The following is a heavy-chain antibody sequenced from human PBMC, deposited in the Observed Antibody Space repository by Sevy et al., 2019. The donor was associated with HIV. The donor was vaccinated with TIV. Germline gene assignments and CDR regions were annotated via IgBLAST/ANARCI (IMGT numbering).Heavy chain of an antibody. CDR3: GRADPDQHFDS. Sequence: ASVKVSCKASGDTFTNNYIHWVRQAPGQGLEWMGMVDPSAGNTTYATKFQGRVTMTRDTSTSILYMDLSSLRSEDTAVYYCGRADPDQHFDSWGQGTLVTVS. CDR1: GDTFTNNY. CDR2: VDPSAGNT. J-gene: IGHJ4*02. V-gene: IGHV1-46*01.